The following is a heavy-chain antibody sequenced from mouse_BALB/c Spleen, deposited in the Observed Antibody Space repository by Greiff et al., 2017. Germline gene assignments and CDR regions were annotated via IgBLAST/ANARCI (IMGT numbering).Heavy chain of an antibody. J-gene: IGHJ4*01. D-gene: IGHD2-1*01. CDR3: ARDHYGNDAMDY. V-gene: IGHV5-6-5*01. Sequence: EVKVVESGGGLVKPGGSLKLSCAASGFTFSSYAMSWVRQTPEKRLEWVASISSGGSTYYPDSVKGRFTISRDNARNILYLQMSSLRSEDTAMYYCARDHYGNDAMDYWGQGTSVTVSS. CDR2: ISSGGST. CDR1: GFTFSSYA.